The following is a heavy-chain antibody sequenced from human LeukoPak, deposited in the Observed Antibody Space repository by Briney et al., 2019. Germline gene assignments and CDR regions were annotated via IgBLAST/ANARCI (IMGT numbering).Heavy chain of an antibody. Sequence: GASVTVSPKASGYTFTSYDINWVRQAAGQGLEWMGWMNPNSGNTGYAQKFQGRVTMTRNTSISTAYMELSSLRSEDTAVYYCARAGWRYFDWKTYYFDYWGQGTLVTVSS. J-gene: IGHJ4*02. CDR3: ARAGWRYFDWKTYYFDY. CDR2: MNPNSGNT. V-gene: IGHV1-8*01. CDR1: GYTFTSYD. D-gene: IGHD3-9*01.